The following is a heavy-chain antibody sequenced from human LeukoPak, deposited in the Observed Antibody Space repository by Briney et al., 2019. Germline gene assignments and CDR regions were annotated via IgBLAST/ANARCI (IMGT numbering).Heavy chain of an antibody. CDR3: AKDRGYSSSWCDY. V-gene: IGHV3-30*02. CDR2: IRYDGSNK. Sequence: GGSLRLSCAASGSTFSSYGMHWVRQAPGKGLEWVAFIRYDGSNKYYADSVKGRFTISRDNSKNTLYLQMNSLRAEDTAVYYCAKDRGYSSSWCDYWGQGTLVTVSS. CDR1: GSTFSSYG. J-gene: IGHJ4*02. D-gene: IGHD6-13*01.